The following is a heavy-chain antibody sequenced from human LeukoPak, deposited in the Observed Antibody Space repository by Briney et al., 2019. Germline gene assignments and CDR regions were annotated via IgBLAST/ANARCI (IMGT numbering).Heavy chain of an antibody. J-gene: IGHJ3*02. CDR1: GGSISSYY. D-gene: IGHD4-17*01. V-gene: IGHV4-59*01. CDR2: IYYTGSA. CDR3: AGDYGAYGGAFGI. Sequence: SETLSLTCTVSGGSISSYYWSWIRQPPGKGLEWIAYIYYTGSANYSPSFESRVTISLDTSKSQFSLKLSSVTAADTAVYYCAGDYGAYGGAFGIWGQGTMVTVSS.